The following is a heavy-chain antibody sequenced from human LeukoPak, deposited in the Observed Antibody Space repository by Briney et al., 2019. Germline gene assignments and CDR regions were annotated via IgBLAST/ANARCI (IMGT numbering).Heavy chain of an antibody. CDR3: SRELGGSYFDY. J-gene: IGHJ4*02. Sequence: ASVKVSCKASGYXFSNYYIHWVRQAPGQGREWMGVNNPSGGRTTYAQKFQGRVTMTRDTSTSTAYMDLSSLRSDDTAVYYCSRELGGSYFDYWGQGTLVTVSS. V-gene: IGHV1-46*01. CDR1: GYXFSNYY. D-gene: IGHD1-26*01. CDR2: NNPSGGRT.